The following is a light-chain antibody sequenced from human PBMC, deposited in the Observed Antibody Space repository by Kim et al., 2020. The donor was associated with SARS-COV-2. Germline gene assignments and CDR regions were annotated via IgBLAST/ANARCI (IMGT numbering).Light chain of an antibody. J-gene: IGKJ2*01. CDR2: KAS. Sequence: DIQMTQSPSTLSASVGDTVTITCRASQSINIWLAWYQQKPGKAPKLLIYKASSLEGGVPSRFSGSGSGTEFNLTISTLQPDDFATYSCQQYDSHPYTFGQGTKLEI. CDR1: QSINIW. CDR3: QQYDSHPYT. V-gene: IGKV1-5*03.